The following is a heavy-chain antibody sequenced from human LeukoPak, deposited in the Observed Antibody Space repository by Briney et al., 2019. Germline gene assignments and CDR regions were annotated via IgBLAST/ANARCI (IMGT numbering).Heavy chain of an antibody. D-gene: IGHD3-3*01. Sequence: SESLSLTCTVSGGSISSYYWSWIRQPPGKGLEWIGYIYYSGSTNYNPSLKSRVTISVDTSKNQFSLKLSSVTAADTAVYYCAKNGQSGFSFDPWGQGTLVTVSS. CDR3: AKNGQSGFSFDP. V-gene: IGHV4-59*01. CDR1: GGSISSYY. J-gene: IGHJ5*02. CDR2: IYYSGST.